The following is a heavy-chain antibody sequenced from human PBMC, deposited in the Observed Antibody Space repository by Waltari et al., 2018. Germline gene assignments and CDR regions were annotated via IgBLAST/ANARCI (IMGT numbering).Heavy chain of an antibody. CDR1: GYIFPDYY. CDR3: ARVRNLRYYGLDV. CDR2: INPNSGGT. Sequence: QVQLVQSGAEVKKAGASVKVSCKAAGYIFPDYYIHWVRQAPGQGLEWMGWINPNSGGTNFALKFQGRVTLTRDTSISTGYMELRRLRSDDTAVYYCARVRNLRYYGLDVWGQGTAVTVSS. V-gene: IGHV1-2*02. J-gene: IGHJ6*02.